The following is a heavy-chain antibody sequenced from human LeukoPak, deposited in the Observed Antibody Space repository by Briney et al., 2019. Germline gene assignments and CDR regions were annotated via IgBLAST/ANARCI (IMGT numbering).Heavy chain of an antibody. V-gene: IGHV3-23*01. CDR3: ARVLSIAAAGDDY. CDR1: GFTFSTYA. Sequence: GGSLRLSCVASGFTFSTYAMIWVRQPPGKGLEWVSAVSDGGGNTYYADSVKGRFTISRDNSKNTLYLQMNSLRAEDTAVYYCARVLSIAAAGDDYWGQGTLVTVSS. J-gene: IGHJ4*02. CDR2: VSDGGGNT. D-gene: IGHD6-13*01.